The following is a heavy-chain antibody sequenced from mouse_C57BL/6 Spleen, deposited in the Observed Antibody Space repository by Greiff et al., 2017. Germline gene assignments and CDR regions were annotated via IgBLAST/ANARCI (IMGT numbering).Heavy chain of an antibody. J-gene: IGHJ1*03. CDR1: GYTFTSYW. V-gene: IGHV1-64*01. CDR2: IHPNSGST. CDR3: ARDGGNYGWYFDV. Sequence: VQLQQPGAELVKPGASVKLSCKASGYTFTSYWMHWVKPRPGQGLEWIGMIHPNSGSTNYNEKFKSKATLTVDKSSSTAYMQLSSLTSEDSAVYYCARDGGNYGWYFDVWGTGTTVTVSS. D-gene: IGHD2-1*01.